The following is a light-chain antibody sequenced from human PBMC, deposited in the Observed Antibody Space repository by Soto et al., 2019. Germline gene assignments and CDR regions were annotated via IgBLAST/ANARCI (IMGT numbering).Light chain of an antibody. Sequence: EIVLTQSPGTLSLSPGERATLSCRASQSVSTYLAWYQRKPGQAPRLLIYDASHRATGIPARFSGSGSGTDFTLTISSLEPEDFAVYFCQQRSSWPPGFGQGTKLEIK. J-gene: IGKJ2*03. CDR2: DAS. CDR1: QSVSTY. V-gene: IGKV3-11*01. CDR3: QQRSSWPPG.